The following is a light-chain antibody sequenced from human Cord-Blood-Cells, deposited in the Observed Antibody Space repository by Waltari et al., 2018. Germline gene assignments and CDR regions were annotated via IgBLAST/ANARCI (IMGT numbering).Light chain of an antibody. CDR2: GAS. J-gene: IGKJ1*01. V-gene: IGKV3-20*01. Sequence: IVLTQSPGTLYLSPVERATLSCRASQSVSSSYLAGYQQKPGQAPRLLIYGASSRATGIPDRFSGSGSGTDFTLTISRLEPEDFAVYYCQQYGSSPTFGQGTKVEIK. CDR3: QQYGSSPT. CDR1: QSVSSSY.